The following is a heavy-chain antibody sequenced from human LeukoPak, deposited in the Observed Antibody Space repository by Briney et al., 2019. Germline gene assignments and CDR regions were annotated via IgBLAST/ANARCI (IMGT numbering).Heavy chain of an antibody. CDR2: INHSGST. CDR3: ASRGWHDYGDYSVRAYFDY. D-gene: IGHD4-17*01. CDR1: GGSFSGYY. V-gene: IGHV4-34*01. J-gene: IGHJ4*02. Sequence: SETLSLTCAVYGGSFSGYYWSWIRQPPGKGLEWIGEINHSGSTNYNPSLKSRVTISVDTSKNQFSLKLSSVTAADTAVYYCASRGWHDYGDYSVRAYFDYWGQGTLVTVSS.